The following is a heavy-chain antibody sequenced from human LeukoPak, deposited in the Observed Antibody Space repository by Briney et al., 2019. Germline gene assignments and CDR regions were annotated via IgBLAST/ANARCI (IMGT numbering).Heavy chain of an antibody. Sequence: GGSLRLSCAASGFTLSNYWMSWVRQAPGKGLEWVSAISGSGGSTYYADSVKGRFTISRDNSKNTLYLQMNSLRAEDTAVYYCAKDRARDGYDDYWGQGTLVTVSS. J-gene: IGHJ4*02. D-gene: IGHD5-24*01. CDR2: ISGSGGST. V-gene: IGHV3-23*01. CDR3: AKDRARDGYDDY. CDR1: GFTLSNYW.